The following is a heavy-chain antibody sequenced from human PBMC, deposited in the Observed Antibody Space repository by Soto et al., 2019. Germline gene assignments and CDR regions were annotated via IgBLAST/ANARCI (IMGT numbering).Heavy chain of an antibody. Sequence: GGSLRLSCAASGFTFSNAWMSWVRQAPGKGLEWVGRIKSKTDGGTTDYAAPVKGRFTISRDDSKNTLYLQMNSLKTEDTAVYYCTTDWFEVVATQLILNDYWGQGTLVTVSS. CDR2: IKSKTDGGTT. CDR1: GFTFSNAW. CDR3: TTDWFEVVATQLILNDY. V-gene: IGHV3-15*01. J-gene: IGHJ4*02. D-gene: IGHD2-15*01.